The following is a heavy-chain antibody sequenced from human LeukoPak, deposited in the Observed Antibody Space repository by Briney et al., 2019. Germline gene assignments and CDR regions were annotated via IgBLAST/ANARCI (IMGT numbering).Heavy chain of an antibody. J-gene: IGHJ4*02. CDR2: ISSSSSYI. Sequence: GGSLRLSCAASGFTFSSYSMNWVRQAPGKGLEWVSSISSSSSYIYYADSVKGRFTISRDNAKNSLYLQMNSLRAEDTAVYYCARDLGDYVWGSYRYSHFDYWGQGTLVSVSS. D-gene: IGHD3-16*02. CDR1: GFTFSSYS. CDR3: ARDLGDYVWGSYRYSHFDY. V-gene: IGHV3-21*01.